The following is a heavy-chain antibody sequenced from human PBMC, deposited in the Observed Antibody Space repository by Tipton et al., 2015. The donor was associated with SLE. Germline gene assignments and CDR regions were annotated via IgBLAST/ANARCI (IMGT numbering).Heavy chain of an antibody. V-gene: IGHV5-10-1*01. J-gene: IGHJ3*02. D-gene: IGHD4-11*01. Sequence: VQLVQSGAEVKKPGESLRISCKGSGYSFTSYWISWVRQMPGKGLEWMGRIDPSDSYTNYSPSFQGHVTISADKSISTAYLQWSSLKASDTAMYYCASRRGGDYSNYGGAFDIWGQGTMVTVSS. CDR2: IDPSDSYT. CDR1: GYSFTSYW. CDR3: ASRRGGDYSNYGGAFDI.